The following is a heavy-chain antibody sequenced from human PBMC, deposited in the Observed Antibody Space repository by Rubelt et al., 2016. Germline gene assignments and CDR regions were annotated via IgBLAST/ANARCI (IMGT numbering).Heavy chain of an antibody. CDR3: ARVEGAPTMVRGVLLLPGQDYYYYTMDV. J-gene: IGHJ6*02. D-gene: IGHD3-10*01. V-gene: IGHV4-59*01. Sequence: NYNPSLKSRVTISVDTSKNQFSLKLSSVTAADTAVYYCARVEGAPTMVRGVLLLPGQDYYYYTMDVWGQGTTVTVSS.